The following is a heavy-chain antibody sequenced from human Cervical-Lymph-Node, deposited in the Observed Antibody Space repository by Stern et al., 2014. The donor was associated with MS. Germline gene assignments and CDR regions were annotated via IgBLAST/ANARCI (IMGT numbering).Heavy chain of an antibody. D-gene: IGHD6-13*01. J-gene: IGHJ4*02. CDR1: GFTFSSYS. CDR3: ARVEAAAGYFDY. CDR2: ISSSSSYK. V-gene: IGHV3-21*01. Sequence: EVQLVESGGGLVKPGGSLRLSCAASGFTFSSYSMNWVRQATGKGLEWVSSISSSSSYKYYADSVKGRFTSSRDNAKNSLYLQMNSLRAEDTAVYYCARVEAAAGYFDYWGQGTLVTVSS.